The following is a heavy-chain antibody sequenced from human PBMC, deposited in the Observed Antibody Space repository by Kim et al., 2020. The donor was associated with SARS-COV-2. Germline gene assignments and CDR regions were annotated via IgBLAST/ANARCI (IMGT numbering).Heavy chain of an antibody. V-gene: IGHV3-23*01. CDR3: AKPRPHWYFEL. D-gene: IGHD6-6*01. Sequence: DDSVRGRFRISRDNSNNILYLQMSSLGAADTAMYYCAKPRPHWYFELWGRGTLVTVSS. J-gene: IGHJ2*01.